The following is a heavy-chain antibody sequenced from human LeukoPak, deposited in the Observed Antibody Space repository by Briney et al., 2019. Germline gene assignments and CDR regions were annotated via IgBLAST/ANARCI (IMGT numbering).Heavy chain of an antibody. J-gene: IGHJ4*02. V-gene: IGHV4-34*03. D-gene: IGHD1-26*01. CDR3: NGGVGAFQFDY. CDR2: INHSGST. Sequence: SETLSLTCAVYGGSFSGYHWSWIRQPPGKGLEWIGEINHSGSTNYNPSLKSRVTISVDTSKNQFSLKLSSVTAADTAVYYRNGGVGAFQFDYWGQGTLVTVSS. CDR1: GGSFSGYH.